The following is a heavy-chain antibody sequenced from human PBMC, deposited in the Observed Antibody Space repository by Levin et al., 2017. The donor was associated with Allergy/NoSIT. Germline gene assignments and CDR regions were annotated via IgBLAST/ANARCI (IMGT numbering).Heavy chain of an antibody. Sequence: AGGSLRLSCAASGFNDYAMHWVRQAPGKGLEHVSSISGDGGSTFYANSAKGRFTISRDKSENSLFLQLGSLRAEDTAFYYCAGTKYYDIMPRFDFWGQGILVTVSS. CDR2: ISGDGGST. D-gene: IGHD3-3*01. J-gene: IGHJ4*02. V-gene: IGHV3-64*01. CDR3: AGTKYYDIMPRFDF. CDR1: GFNDYA.